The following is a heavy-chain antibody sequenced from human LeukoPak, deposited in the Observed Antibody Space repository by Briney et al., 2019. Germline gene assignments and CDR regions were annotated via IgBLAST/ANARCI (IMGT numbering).Heavy chain of an antibody. J-gene: IGHJ4*02. CDR1: GFTFSNYE. D-gene: IGHD6-19*01. V-gene: IGHV3-48*03. Sequence: GGSLRLSCAASGFTFSNYEMNWVRQAPGKGLEWISYISSSGTTIYYADSMKGRFTISRDNAKNSLYLQMISLRAEETAVYFCVRDRASSGWKYWGQGTLVTVSS. CDR2: ISSSGTTI. CDR3: VRDRASSGWKY.